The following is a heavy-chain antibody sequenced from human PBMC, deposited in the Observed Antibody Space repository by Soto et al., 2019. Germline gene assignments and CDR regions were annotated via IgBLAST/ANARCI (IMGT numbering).Heavy chain of an antibody. CDR2: IYYSGST. CDR3: ARFSGSYYYAMDV. Sequence: PSETLSLTCTVSGGSISSYYWSWIRQPPGKGLEWIGYIYYSGSTNYNPSLKSRVTISVDTSKNQFSLKLSSVTAADTAVYYCARFSGSYYYAMDVWGQGSTVTVSS. V-gene: IGHV4-59*12. J-gene: IGHJ6*02. CDR1: GGSISSYY. D-gene: IGHD6-19*01.